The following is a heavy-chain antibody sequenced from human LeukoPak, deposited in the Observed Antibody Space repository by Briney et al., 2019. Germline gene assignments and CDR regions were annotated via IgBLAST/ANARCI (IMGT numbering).Heavy chain of an antibody. CDR1: GFTFSSYA. Sequence: PGGSLRLSCAASGFTFSSYAMSWVRQAPGKGLECVSAISGGGGGTFYADSVKGRFTISRDNSKNTLYLQMNSLRAEDTAVYYCAKDLGGKPYYYYGMDVWGQGTTVTVSS. V-gene: IGHV3-23*01. CDR3: AKDLGGKPYYYYGMDV. CDR2: ISGGGGGT. J-gene: IGHJ6*02.